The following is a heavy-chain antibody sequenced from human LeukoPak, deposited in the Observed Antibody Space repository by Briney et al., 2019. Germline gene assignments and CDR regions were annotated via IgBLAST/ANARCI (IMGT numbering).Heavy chain of an antibody. CDR2: INPSGGST. Sequence: ASVKVSCKASGYTFTRYYMHWVRQAPGQGLEWMGIINPSGGSTTYAQKFQGRVTMTRDMSTSTIYMELSSLRSEDTAVYYCAREGQVYGSGSYFGYWGQGTLVTVSS. J-gene: IGHJ4*02. CDR3: AREGQVYGSGSYFGY. D-gene: IGHD3-10*01. V-gene: IGHV1-46*01. CDR1: GYTFTRYY.